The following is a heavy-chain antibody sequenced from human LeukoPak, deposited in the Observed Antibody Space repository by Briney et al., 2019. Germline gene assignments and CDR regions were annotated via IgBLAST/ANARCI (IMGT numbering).Heavy chain of an antibody. V-gene: IGHV3-21*01. CDR3: ARGALYYDILTGYLESYYFDY. CDR2: ISSSSSYI. CDR1: GFTFSSYS. J-gene: IGHJ4*02. Sequence: GGSLRLSCAASGFTFSSYSMTWVRQAPGKGLEWVSSISSSSSYIYYADSVKGRFTISRDNAKNSLYLQMNSLRAEDTAVYCCARGALYYDILTGYLESYYFDYWGQGTLVTVSS. D-gene: IGHD3-9*01.